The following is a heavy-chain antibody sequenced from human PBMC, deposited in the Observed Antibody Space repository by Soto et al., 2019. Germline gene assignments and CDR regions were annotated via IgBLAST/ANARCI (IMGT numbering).Heavy chain of an antibody. CDR2: ISHLEST. J-gene: IGHJ4*02. D-gene: IGHD5-12*01. Sequence: NPSGTLSLTCTLSGASITYGGYSWSWIRQPPGKDLEWLGYISHLESTFYNPSFQSRLTLSIDRSKNQFSLKLASMTAADTAVYYCARGGGYDPFDYWGQGTLVTVSS. CDR1: GASITYGGYS. CDR3: ARGGGYDPFDY. V-gene: IGHV4-30-2*01.